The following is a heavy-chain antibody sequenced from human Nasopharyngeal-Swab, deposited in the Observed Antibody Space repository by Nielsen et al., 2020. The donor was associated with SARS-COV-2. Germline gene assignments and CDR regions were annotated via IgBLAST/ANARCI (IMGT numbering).Heavy chain of an antibody. Sequence: GESLKISCAVSGFTFSNSAMCWVRQAPGKGLEWVSGISISGATTFYADSVKGRFTISRDNSKNTLYLQMNSLRAEDTAVYYCAKPENWNYVLGAFDIWGQGTLVTVSS. CDR2: ISISGATT. CDR3: AKPENWNYVLGAFDI. V-gene: IGHV3-23*01. D-gene: IGHD1-7*01. CDR1: GFTFSNSA. J-gene: IGHJ3*02.